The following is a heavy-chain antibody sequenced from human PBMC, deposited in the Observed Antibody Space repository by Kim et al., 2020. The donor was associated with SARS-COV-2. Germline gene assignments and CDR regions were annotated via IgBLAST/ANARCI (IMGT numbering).Heavy chain of an antibody. CDR3: ARDLGSGYLDP. Sequence: SETLSLTCTVSGGSISSSSYYWGWIRQPPGKGLEWIGSIYYSGSTYYNPSLKSRVTISVDTSKNQFSLKLSSVTAADTAVYYCARDLGSGYLDPWCQGT. CDR1: GGSISSSSYY. D-gene: IGHD3-22*01. V-gene: IGHV4-39*07. J-gene: IGHJ5*02. CDR2: IYYSGST.